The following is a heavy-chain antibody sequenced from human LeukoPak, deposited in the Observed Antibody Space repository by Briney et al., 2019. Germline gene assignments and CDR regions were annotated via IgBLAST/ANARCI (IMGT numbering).Heavy chain of an antibody. D-gene: IGHD5-18*01. V-gene: IGHV3-15*01. CDR2: IKSKTDGGTT. CDR1: GFTFGNAW. J-gene: IGHJ4*02. Sequence: GGSLRLSCAASGFTFGNAWMSWVRLAPGKGLEWVGLIKSKTDGGTTDYAAPVKGRFTISRDDSKNTLYLQMNSLKTEDTAVYYCTTDVDTANDYWGQGTLVTVSS. CDR3: TTDVDTANDY.